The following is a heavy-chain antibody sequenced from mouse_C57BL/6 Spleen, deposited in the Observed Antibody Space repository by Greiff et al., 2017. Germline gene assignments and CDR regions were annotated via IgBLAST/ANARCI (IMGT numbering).Heavy chain of an antibody. CDR1: GYTFTDYN. V-gene: IGHV1-18*01. CDR3: ARRLTTVVGGSYFDY. J-gene: IGHJ2*01. CDR2: INPNNGGT. Sequence: EVQLQQSGPELVKPGASVKISCKASGYTFTDYNMDWVKQSPGKGLEWIGDINPNNGGTIYNQKFKGKATLTVDKSSSTAYMELRSLTSEDTAVYYCARRLTTVVGGSYFDYWGQGTTLTVSS. D-gene: IGHD1-1*01.